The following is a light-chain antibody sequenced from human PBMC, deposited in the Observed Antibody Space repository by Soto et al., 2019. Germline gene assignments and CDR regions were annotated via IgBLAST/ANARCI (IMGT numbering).Light chain of an antibody. J-gene: IGLJ2*01. CDR1: SSNIGSNS. Sequence: QSVLTQPPSASGTPGQRVSISCSGGSSNIGSNSVNWYQLLPGTAPKLLIYSNIQRPSGVPDRFSGSKSGNSASLAISGLQSEDEADYYCAAWDDSLNGRVFGGGTKVTVL. V-gene: IGLV1-44*01. CDR2: SNI. CDR3: AAWDDSLNGRV.